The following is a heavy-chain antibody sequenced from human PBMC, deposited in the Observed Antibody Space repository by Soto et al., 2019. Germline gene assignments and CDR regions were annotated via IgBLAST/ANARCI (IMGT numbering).Heavy chain of an antibody. CDR1: GYTFTGYY. J-gene: IGHJ3*02. D-gene: IGHD3-16*02. CDR3: ARDNRRITFGGVIVKTGAFDI. Sequence: XSVQVSCKASGYTFTGYYMHWVRQAPGQGLEWMGWINPNSGGTNYAQKFQGWVTMTRDTSISTAYMELSRLRSDDTAGYDCARDNRRITFGGVIVKTGAFDIWGQGTMVTVSS. V-gene: IGHV1-2*04. CDR2: INPNSGGT.